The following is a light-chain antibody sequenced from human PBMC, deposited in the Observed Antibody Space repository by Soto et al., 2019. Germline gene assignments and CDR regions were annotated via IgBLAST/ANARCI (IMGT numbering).Light chain of an antibody. J-gene: IGKJ5*01. Sequence: DIQMTQSPSSLSASVGDRVTITCRASESISRHLNWYQQKPGKAPNLLIYAASTLQNGVPSRFSGSGSGTDFTLPISSLQPEDFETYYCQQSYSTLSISFGQGTRLEIK. CDR2: AAS. CDR1: ESISRH. CDR3: QQSYSTLSIS. V-gene: IGKV1-39*01.